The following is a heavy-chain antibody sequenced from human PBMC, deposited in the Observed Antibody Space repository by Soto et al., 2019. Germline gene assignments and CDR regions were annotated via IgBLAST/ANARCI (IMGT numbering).Heavy chain of an antibody. J-gene: IGHJ4*02. Sequence: PSETLSLTCTVSGGSISSGGYYWSWIRQHPGKGLEWIGYIYYSGSTYYNPSLKSRVTISVDTSKNQFSLKLSSVTAADTAVYYCARSTNPLAYCGGDCFPPLIYDYWGQGTLVTVSS. CDR3: ARSTNPLAYCGGDCFPPLIYDY. CDR1: GGSISSGGYY. D-gene: IGHD2-21*01. V-gene: IGHV4-31*03. CDR2: IYYSGST.